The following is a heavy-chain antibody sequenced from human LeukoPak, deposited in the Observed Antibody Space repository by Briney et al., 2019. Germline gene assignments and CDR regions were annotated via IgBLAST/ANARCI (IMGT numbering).Heavy chain of an antibody. CDR2: IFHSGST. CDR3: ARKSPIDTSFDF. D-gene: IGHD3-16*01. Sequence: KPSETLSLTCAVSGGSITGYYWSWIRQPPGKGLEWLGYIFHSGSTSYNPSLKSRVTISVDTSKNQFSLNLTSVTAADTAVYYCARKSPIDTSFDFWGQGTLVAVSS. CDR1: GGSITGYY. V-gene: IGHV4-59*08. J-gene: IGHJ4*02.